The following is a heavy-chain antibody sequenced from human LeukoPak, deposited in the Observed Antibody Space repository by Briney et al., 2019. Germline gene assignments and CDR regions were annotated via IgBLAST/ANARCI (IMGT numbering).Heavy chain of an antibody. CDR1: GGSVSSGSYY. CDR2: IYYSGST. J-gene: IGHJ5*02. Sequence: SETLSLTCTVSGGSVSSGSYYWNWIRQPPGKGLECIGYIYYSGSTNYNPSLKSRVTMSVDTSKNQLSLELRSVTTADTAVYYCARDVRQQLVPGFDPWGQGILVTVSS. D-gene: IGHD6-13*01. CDR3: ARDVRQQLVPGFDP. V-gene: IGHV4-61*01.